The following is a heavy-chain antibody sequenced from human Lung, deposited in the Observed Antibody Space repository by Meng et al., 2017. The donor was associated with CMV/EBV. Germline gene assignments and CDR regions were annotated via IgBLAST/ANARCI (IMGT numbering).Heavy chain of an antibody. CDR1: GFSFSSAA. V-gene: IGHV3-23*01. CDR3: AKAYSSSWDREYYDH. D-gene: IGHD6-13*01. CDR2: ITASGGST. Sequence: GESXKISCAASGFSFSSAAMSWVRQAPGKGLEWVSAITASGGSTYNADPVRDRFTITRENSKNTLYLQLKSLRVEDTAVYYCAKAYSSSWDREYYDHWGQGXLVTVSS. J-gene: IGHJ4*02.